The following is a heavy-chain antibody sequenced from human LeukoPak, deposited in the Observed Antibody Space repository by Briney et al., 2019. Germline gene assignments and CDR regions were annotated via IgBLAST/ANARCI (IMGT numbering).Heavy chain of an antibody. Sequence: ASVKVSCKASGYTFTSYDINWVRQATGQGLEWMGWMNPNSGNTGYAQKFQGRVTITRNTSISTAYMELSSLRSEDTAVYYCARVRAYRSGGSRDWFDPWGQGTLVTVSS. V-gene: IGHV1-8*03. D-gene: IGHD2-15*01. CDR2: MNPNSGNT. J-gene: IGHJ5*02. CDR3: ARVRAYRSGGSRDWFDP. CDR1: GYTFTSYD.